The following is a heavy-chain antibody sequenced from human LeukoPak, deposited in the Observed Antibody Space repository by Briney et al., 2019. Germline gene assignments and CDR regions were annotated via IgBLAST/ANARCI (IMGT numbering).Heavy chain of an antibody. CDR1: GGSINISDYY. V-gene: IGHV4-39*01. Sequence: SETLSLTCTVSGGSINISDYYWGWIRQPPGKGLEWIVFMHYSGSTYYSPSLKSRVTISVDTSKKQFSLKVSSVTAADTAVYYCARRGTIDSGRPLNWGQGTLVSVSS. CDR2: MHYSGST. CDR3: ARRGTIDSGRPLN. J-gene: IGHJ4*02. D-gene: IGHD6-25*01.